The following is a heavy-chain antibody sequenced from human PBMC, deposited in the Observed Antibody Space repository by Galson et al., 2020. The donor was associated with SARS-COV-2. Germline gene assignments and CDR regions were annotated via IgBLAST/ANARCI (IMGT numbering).Heavy chain of an antibody. Sequence: GGSLRLSCVVSGFTFKDFWMSWVRQAPGKGLEWVANIKGDGSETNYVDSVKGRFSISRDNAVNSLYLQMDGLRVDDTGFYYCTREGLQGGCWGQGTRVTGSS. V-gene: IGHV3-7*01. CDR1: GFTFKDFW. CDR2: IKGDGSET. J-gene: IGHJ1*01. CDR3: TREGLQGGC. D-gene: IGHD6-19*01.